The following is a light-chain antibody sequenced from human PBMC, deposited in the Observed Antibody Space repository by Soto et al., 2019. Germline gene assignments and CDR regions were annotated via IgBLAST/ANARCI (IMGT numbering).Light chain of an antibody. CDR3: SSYTSSSLYA. Sequence: QSVLTQPASVSGSPGQSITISCTGTSSDVGYSNYVSWYQQLPGKAPKLMIYDVSDRPSGVSNRFSGSKSGSTASLTISGLQAEDEADYYCSSYTSSSLYAFGTGTKVTVL. V-gene: IGLV2-14*01. J-gene: IGLJ1*01. CDR1: SSDVGYSNY. CDR2: DVS.